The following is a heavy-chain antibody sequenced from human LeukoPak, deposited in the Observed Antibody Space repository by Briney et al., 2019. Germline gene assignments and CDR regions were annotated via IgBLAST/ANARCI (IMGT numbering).Heavy chain of an antibody. Sequence: SETLSLTCIISGASISSSTYCWGWIRQPPGKGLEWIGNMYHSGNTFYNPSLKSRVAMSVDTSKNQFSLMLTSVTAADTAVYYCANSRGYWGQGTLVTVSS. CDR2: MYHSGNT. J-gene: IGHJ4*02. CDR1: GASISSSTYC. V-gene: IGHV4-39*07. CDR3: ANSRGY.